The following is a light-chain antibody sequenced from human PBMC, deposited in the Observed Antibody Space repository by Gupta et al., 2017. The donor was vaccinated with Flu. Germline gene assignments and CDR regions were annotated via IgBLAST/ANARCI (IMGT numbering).Light chain of an antibody. CDR2: EVT. V-gene: IGLV2-14*03. Sequence: QSALTQPASVSGSLGQSITISCTGTSSDVGGYNCVSWYQQHPGKAPKLIIYEVTYRPSGVSNRFSASKSRNTASLTISGLQAEDEADYYCSSYTSSTTLIREFGGGTKLTVL. CDR1: SSDVGGYNC. CDR3: SSYTSSTTLIRE. J-gene: IGLJ3*02.